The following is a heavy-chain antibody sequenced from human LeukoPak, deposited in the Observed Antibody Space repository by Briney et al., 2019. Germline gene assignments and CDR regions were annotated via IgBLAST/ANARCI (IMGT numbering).Heavy chain of an antibody. Sequence: GGSLRLSCAASGFTVSSNYMSWVRQAPGKGLEWVSVIYSGGSTYYADSVKGRFTISRDNSKNTLYLQMNSLRAEDTAVYYCAREIRRYCSGWYYFDYWGQGTLVTVSS. CDR2: IYSGGST. J-gene: IGHJ4*02. CDR3: AREIRRYCSGWYYFDY. V-gene: IGHV3-53*01. CDR1: GFTVSSNY. D-gene: IGHD6-19*01.